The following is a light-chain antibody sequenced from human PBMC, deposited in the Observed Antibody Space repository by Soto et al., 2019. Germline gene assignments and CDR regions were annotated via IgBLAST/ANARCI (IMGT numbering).Light chain of an antibody. CDR1: SSDVGGYNY. CDR2: EVS. J-gene: IGLJ2*01. V-gene: IGLV2-14*01. CDR3: SSYTSTSSPVL. Sequence: QSALTQPASVSGSPGQSITVSCTGTSSDVGGYNYVSWYQHHPGKAPKLMIFEVSNRPSGVSDRFSGSKSGNTSSLTISGLQAEDEADYYCSSYTSTSSPVLFGGVTKLTVL.